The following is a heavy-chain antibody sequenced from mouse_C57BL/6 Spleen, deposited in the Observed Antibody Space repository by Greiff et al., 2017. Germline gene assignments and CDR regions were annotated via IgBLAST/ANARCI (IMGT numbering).Heavy chain of an antibody. CDR1: GFTFSSYA. CDR2: ISDGGSYT. CDR3: ARDALDSSGSWFAY. V-gene: IGHV5-4*01. J-gene: IGHJ3*01. Sequence: EVQLQESGGGLVKPGGSLKLSCAASGFTFSSYAMSWVRQTPEKRLEWVATISDGGSYTYYPDNVKGRFTISRDNAKNNLYLQMSHLKSEDTAMYYCARDALDSSGSWFAYWGQGTLVTVSA. D-gene: IGHD3-2*02.